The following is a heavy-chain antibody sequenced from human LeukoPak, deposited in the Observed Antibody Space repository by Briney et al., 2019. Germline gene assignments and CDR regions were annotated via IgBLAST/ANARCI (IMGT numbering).Heavy chain of an antibody. V-gene: IGHV1-69*01. CDR3: ARDKEDCSSTSCYYFDY. Sequence: ASVKVSCKASGGTFSSYAISWVGQAPGQGLEWMGGIIPIFGTANYAQKFQGRVTITADESTSTAYMELSSLRSEDTAVYYCARDKEDCSSTSCYYFDYWGQGTLVTVSS. D-gene: IGHD2-2*01. CDR1: GGTFSSYA. CDR2: IIPIFGTA. J-gene: IGHJ4*02.